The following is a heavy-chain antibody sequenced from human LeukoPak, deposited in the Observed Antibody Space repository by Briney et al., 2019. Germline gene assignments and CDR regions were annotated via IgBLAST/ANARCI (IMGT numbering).Heavy chain of an antibody. CDR1: GGSISSYY. CDR3: ARGVAVAGKLPFDY. J-gene: IGHJ4*02. D-gene: IGHD6-19*01. CDR2: IYYSGST. V-gene: IGHV4-59*08. Sequence: PSETLSLTCTVSGGSISSYYWSWIRQPPGKGLEWIGYIYYSGSTNYNPSLKSRVTISVDTSKNQFSLKLSSVTAADTAVYYCARGVAVAGKLPFDYWGQGTLVTVSS.